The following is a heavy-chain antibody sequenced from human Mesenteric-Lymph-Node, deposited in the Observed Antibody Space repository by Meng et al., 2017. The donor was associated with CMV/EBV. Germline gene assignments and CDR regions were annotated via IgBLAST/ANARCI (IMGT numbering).Heavy chain of an antibody. CDR3: ARVRGSYNYGMDV. D-gene: IGHD1-26*01. CDR1: GFTFSSYW. V-gene: IGHV3-7*01. CDR2: IKQDGSEK. Sequence: GGSLRLSCAASGFTFSSYWMSWVCQAPGKGLEWVANIKQDGSEKYYVDSVKGRFTISRDNAKNSLYLQMNSLRAEDTAVYYCARVRGSYNYGMDVWGQGTTVTVSS. J-gene: IGHJ6*02.